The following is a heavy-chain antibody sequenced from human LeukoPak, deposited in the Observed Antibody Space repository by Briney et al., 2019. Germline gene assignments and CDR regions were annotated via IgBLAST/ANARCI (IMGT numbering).Heavy chain of an antibody. CDR3: AGRITGYSSGYVF. D-gene: IGHD5-18*01. J-gene: IGHJ4*02. V-gene: IGHV3-23*01. Sequence: GGSLRLSCVGSGFTFSNYAMSWVRQAPGKGLDWVSVISGSAHKIRYADSVGGRFTISRDNSENTVYLQMNNLRGEDTAIYYCAGRITGYSSGYVFWGQGPLVTVSS. CDR2: ISGSAHKI. CDR1: GFTFSNYA.